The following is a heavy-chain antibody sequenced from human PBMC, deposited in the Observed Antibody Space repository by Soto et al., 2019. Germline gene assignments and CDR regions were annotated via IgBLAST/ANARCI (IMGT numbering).Heavy chain of an antibody. J-gene: IGHJ4*02. CDR3: ARDTYSSGYQY. CDR2: IYYSGST. D-gene: IGHD3-22*01. V-gene: IGHV4-30-4*01. CDR1: GGSISSGDYY. Sequence: KTSETLSLTCTVSGGSISSGDYYWSWIRQPPGKGLEWIGYIYYSGSTYYNPSLKSRVTISVDTSKNQFSLKLSSVTAADTAVYYCARDTYSSGYQYWGQGTLVTVSS.